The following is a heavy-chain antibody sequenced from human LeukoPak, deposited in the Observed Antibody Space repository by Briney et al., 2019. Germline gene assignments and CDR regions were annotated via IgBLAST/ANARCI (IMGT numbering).Heavy chain of an antibody. CDR3: ARDRGQKLRYFDWLSD. Sequence: ASVKVSCKASGGTFSSYAISWVRQAPGQGLEWMGGIIPIFGTANYAQKFQGRVTITADESTSTAYMELSSLRSEDTAVYYCARDRGQKLRYFDWLSDWGQGTLVTVFS. CDR1: GGTFSSYA. D-gene: IGHD3-9*01. CDR2: IIPIFGTA. J-gene: IGHJ4*02. V-gene: IGHV1-69*01.